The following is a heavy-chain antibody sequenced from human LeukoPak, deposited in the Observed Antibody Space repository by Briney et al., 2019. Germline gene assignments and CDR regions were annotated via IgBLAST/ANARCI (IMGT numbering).Heavy chain of an antibody. D-gene: IGHD6-19*01. CDR1: GGSISSFY. J-gene: IGHJ6*03. Sequence: SETLSLTCTVSGGSISSFYWSWIRQPAGKGLEWIGRIYSSGNTNYNPSLKSRVTMSVDTSKNQFSLKLSSVTAADTAVYYCARRAVNYLAVGYYYYYMDVWGKGTTVTISS. CDR2: IYSSGNT. V-gene: IGHV4-4*07. CDR3: ARRAVNYLAVGYYYYYMDV.